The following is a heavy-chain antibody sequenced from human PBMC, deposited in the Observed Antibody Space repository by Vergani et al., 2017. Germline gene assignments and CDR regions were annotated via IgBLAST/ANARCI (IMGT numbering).Heavy chain of an antibody. Sequence: EVPLVQSGAEVKKPGATMKIYCKVSGYTFTDHYMHWVKQAPGKGLEWMGLVDPEDGETIYAEKFKGRVTIAADTSTDTAHLELSRLRSEDTAVYYCATPQTVTTGGMEVWGQGTTVIVSS. V-gene: IGHV1-69-2*01. J-gene: IGHJ6*02. CDR3: ATPQTVTTGGMEV. D-gene: IGHD4-17*01. CDR2: VDPEDGET. CDR1: GYTFTDHY.